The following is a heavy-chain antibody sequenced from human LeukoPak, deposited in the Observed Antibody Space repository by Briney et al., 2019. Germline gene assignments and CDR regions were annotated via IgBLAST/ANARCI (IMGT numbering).Heavy chain of an antibody. Sequence: PSETLSLTCTVSGGSISSGSYYWSWIRQPAGKGLEWIGRIYTSGSTNYNPSLKSRVTISVDTSKNQFSLKLSSVTAAGTAVYYCARGGYYYDSSGSPIDYWGQGTLVTVSS. V-gene: IGHV4-61*02. CDR2: IYTSGST. J-gene: IGHJ4*02. D-gene: IGHD3-22*01. CDR1: GGSISSGSYY. CDR3: ARGGYYYDSSGSPIDY.